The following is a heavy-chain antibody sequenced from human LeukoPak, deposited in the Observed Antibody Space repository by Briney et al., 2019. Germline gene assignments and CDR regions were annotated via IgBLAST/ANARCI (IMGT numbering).Heavy chain of an antibody. CDR1: GYTFTDYY. CDR2: VDPEDGET. CDR3: ATPLWVAAAGTVD. D-gene: IGHD6-13*01. V-gene: IGHV1-69-2*01. Sequence: ASVKVSCKVSGYTFTDYYMHWVQQAPGKGLEWMGLVDPEDGETIYAEKFRGRVTITADTSTDTAYMELSSLRSEDTAVYYCATPLWVAAAGTVDWGQGTLVTVSS. J-gene: IGHJ4*02.